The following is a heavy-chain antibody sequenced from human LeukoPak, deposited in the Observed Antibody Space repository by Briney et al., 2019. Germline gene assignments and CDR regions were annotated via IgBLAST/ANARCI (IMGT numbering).Heavy chain of an antibody. CDR2: ISGSGGST. V-gene: IGHV3-23*01. J-gene: IGHJ4*02. D-gene: IGHD2-8*01. CDR1: GFIFPSYA. Sequence: PGGSLRLSCAALGFIFPSYAMSGVRQAPGKGLEWVSTISGSGGSTYYADSVKGRFTISRDNSKNTVYLQMNRLRVEDTAVYYCAKDLYFINDVCHGYFDYGREGCLVTVSS. CDR3: AKDLYFINDVCHGYFDY.